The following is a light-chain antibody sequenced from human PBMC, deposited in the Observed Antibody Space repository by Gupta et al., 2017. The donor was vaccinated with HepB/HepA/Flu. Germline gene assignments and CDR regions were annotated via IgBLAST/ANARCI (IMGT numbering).Light chain of an antibody. CDR2: DAS. CDR3: QQRAT. CDR1: QSVSSY. J-gene: IGKJ1*01. Sequence: EIVLTQSPATLSLSPGERATLSCRASQSVSSYLAWYQQKPGQAPRLLIYDASNRATGIPARFSGSGSGTDFTLTISSLEPEDFAGYYCQQRATFGQGTKVEIK. V-gene: IGKV3-11*01.